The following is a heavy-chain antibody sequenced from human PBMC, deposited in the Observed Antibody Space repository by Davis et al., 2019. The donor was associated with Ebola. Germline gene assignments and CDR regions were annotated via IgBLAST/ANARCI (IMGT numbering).Heavy chain of an antibody. CDR2: IDPSDSYT. Sequence: GESLKISCTGSGYSFAYYWISWVRQMPGKGLEWMGRIDPSDSYTNYSPSFQGHVTISADRSISTAYLQWSSLKASDTAMYYCARHARGYSYGGPDYWGQGTLVTVSS. D-gene: IGHD5-18*01. J-gene: IGHJ4*02. CDR1: GYSFAYYW. V-gene: IGHV5-10-1*01. CDR3: ARHARGYSYGGPDY.